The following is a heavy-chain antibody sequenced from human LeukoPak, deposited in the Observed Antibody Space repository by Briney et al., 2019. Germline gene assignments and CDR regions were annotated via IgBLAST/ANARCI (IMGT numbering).Heavy chain of an antibody. D-gene: IGHD2-2*01. CDR1: GYTFTGYY. Sequence: ASVKVSCKASGYTFTGYYMHWVRQAPGQGLEWMGWINPNSGGTNYAQKFQGRVTMTRDTSISTAYMELSRLRSDDTAVYYCARGLDSTPENWFDPWGQGTLVTVSS. J-gene: IGHJ5*02. V-gene: IGHV1-2*02. CDR3: ARGLDSTPENWFDP. CDR2: INPNSGGT.